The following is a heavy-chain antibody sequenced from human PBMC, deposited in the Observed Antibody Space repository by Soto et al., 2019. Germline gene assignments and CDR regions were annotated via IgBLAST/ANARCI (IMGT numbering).Heavy chain of an antibody. J-gene: IGHJ6*02. V-gene: IGHV1-18*01. D-gene: IGHD3-9*01. CDR1: GYTFTSYG. CDR3: ARGYDILTGYLYYYYYGMDV. CDR2: ISAYNGNT. Sequence: ASVKVSCKASGYTFTSYGISWVRQAPGQGLEWMGWISAYNGNTNYAQKLQGRVTMTTDTSTSTAYMELRSLRSDDTAVYYCARGYDILTGYLYYYYYGMDVWGQGTTVTVS.